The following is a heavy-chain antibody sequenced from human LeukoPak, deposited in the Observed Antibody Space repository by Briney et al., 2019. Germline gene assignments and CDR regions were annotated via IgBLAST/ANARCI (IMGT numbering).Heavy chain of an antibody. CDR2: ISYVGSIK. CDR1: GFTFNNYP. V-gene: IGHV3-30*04. CDR3: ARDLRKYRIAFFRSSYKGGFEY. D-gene: IGHD3-3*02. J-gene: IGHJ4*02. Sequence: GGSLRLSCAASGFTFNNYPMHWGRQAPGKGLGWVAVISYVGSIKYYADSVKGRFTISRDNSKNTVYLQMNSLRAEDTAVYYCARDLRKYRIAFFRSSYKGGFEYLGQGTLVTVSS.